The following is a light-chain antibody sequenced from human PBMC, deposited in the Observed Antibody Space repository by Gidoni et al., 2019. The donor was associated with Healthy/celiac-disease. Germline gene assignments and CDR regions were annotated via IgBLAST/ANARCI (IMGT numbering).Light chain of an antibody. Sequence: LQMTPSPSSLSASVGDRVTITCRASRSIDSYLNWYQQKPGKAPKLLIHAASSLQSGVPSRFSGRGSGTDFILTISSLQPEDFATYYCQQSYGTLTFGPGTKVDIK. V-gene: IGKV1-39*01. CDR1: RSIDSY. J-gene: IGKJ3*01. CDR3: QQSYGTLT. CDR2: AAS.